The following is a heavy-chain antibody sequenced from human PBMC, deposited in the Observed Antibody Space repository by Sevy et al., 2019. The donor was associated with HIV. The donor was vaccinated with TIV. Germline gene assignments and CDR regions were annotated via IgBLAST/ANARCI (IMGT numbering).Heavy chain of an antibody. CDR1: GFTFTNYG. D-gene: IGHD1-1*01. Sequence: GGSLRLSCAASGFTFTNYGMHWVRQAPGKGLEWVSGISNSGANTYYADSVRGRFTVSRDNSKNTVYLQLNSLRAEDTAIYYCAKEWTLLRDRYGEFDYWGQGTLVTVSS. CDR3: AKEWTLLRDRYGEFDY. CDR2: ISNSGANT. V-gene: IGHV3-23*01. J-gene: IGHJ4*02.